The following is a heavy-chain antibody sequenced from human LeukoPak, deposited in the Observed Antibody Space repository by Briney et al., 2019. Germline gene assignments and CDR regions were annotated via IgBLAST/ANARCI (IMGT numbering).Heavy chain of an antibody. CDR1: GYTFTSYG. Sequence: ASVKVSCKASGYTFTSYGISWVRQAPGQGLEWMGWINPNSGGTNYAQKFQGRVTMTRDTSISTAFLELSRLRSDDTAVYYCARGGSTIVVVPASNLPSDYWGQGTLVTVSS. CDR2: INPNSGGT. V-gene: IGHV1-2*02. CDR3: ARGGSTIVVVPASNLPSDY. D-gene: IGHD2-2*01. J-gene: IGHJ4*02.